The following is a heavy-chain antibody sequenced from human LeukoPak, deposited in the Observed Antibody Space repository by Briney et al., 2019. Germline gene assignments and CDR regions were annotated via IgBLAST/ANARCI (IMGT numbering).Heavy chain of an antibody. Sequence: GASVKVSCKASGYTFTSYYKHWVRQAPGQGLEWMGIINPSGGSTSYAQKFQGRVTMTRDTSTSTVYMELSSLRSEDTAVYYCARDGLLWFGELIWGQGTLVTVSS. J-gene: IGHJ4*02. V-gene: IGHV1-46*03. D-gene: IGHD3-10*01. CDR3: ARDGLLWFGELI. CDR2: INPSGGST. CDR1: GYTFTSYY.